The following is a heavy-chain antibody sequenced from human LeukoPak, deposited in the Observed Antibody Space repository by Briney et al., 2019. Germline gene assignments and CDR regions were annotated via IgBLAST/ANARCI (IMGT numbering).Heavy chain of an antibody. Sequence: GGSLRLSCSASGFTFSSYAMHWVRQAPGKGLEYVSAISSNGGSTYYADSVKGRFTISRDNSKNTLYLQMNSLRAEDTAVYYCARVEQWLVGNAFDIWGQGTMVTVSS. CDR1: GFTFSSYA. CDR3: ARVEQWLVGNAFDI. J-gene: IGHJ3*02. CDR2: ISSNGGST. V-gene: IGHV3-64*04. D-gene: IGHD6-19*01.